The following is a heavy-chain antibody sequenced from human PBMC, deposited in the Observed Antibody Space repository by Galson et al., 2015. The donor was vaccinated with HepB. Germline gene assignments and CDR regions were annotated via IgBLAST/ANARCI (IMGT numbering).Heavy chain of an antibody. CDR3: ARQFDYFVSSGYYLDY. CDR2: IYSGGTT. Sequence: SLRLSCAASDFTLSSNHMSWVRQAPGKGLEWVSVIYSGGTTYYADTVRGRFTISRDNSKNTLYLQMNSLRAEDTAVYYCARQFDYFVSSGYYLDYWGQGTLVTVSS. J-gene: IGHJ4*02. D-gene: IGHD3-22*01. V-gene: IGHV3-66*02. CDR1: DFTLSSNH.